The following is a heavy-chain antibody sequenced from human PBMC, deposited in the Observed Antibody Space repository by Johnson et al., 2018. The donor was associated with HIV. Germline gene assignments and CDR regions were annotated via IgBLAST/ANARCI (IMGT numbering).Heavy chain of an antibody. J-gene: IGHJ3*02. CDR3: SVDAFDI. CDR2: IKSKTDGGTT. V-gene: IGHV3-15*01. CDR1: GFTFSSAA. Sequence: VQLVESGGGVVQPGRSLRLSCAASGFTFSSAAMHWVRQAPGKGLEWVGRIKSKTDGGTTDYAAPVKGRFTISRDDSKNTLYLQMNSLKTEDTAVYYCSVDAFDIWGQGTMVTVSS.